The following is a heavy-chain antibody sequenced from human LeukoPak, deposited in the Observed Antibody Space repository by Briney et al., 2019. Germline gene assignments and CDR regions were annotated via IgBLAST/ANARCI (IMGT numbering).Heavy chain of an antibody. Sequence: EASVKVSCKASGYTFTGYYMHWARQAPGQGLEWMGWINPNSGGTNYAQKFQGWVTMTRDTSISTAYMELSRLRSDDTAVYYCARDLTYYDILTGYPSPGDYWGQGTLVTVSS. CDR3: ARDLTYYDILTGYPSPGDY. V-gene: IGHV1-2*04. CDR1: GYTFTGYY. J-gene: IGHJ4*02. D-gene: IGHD3-9*01. CDR2: INPNSGGT.